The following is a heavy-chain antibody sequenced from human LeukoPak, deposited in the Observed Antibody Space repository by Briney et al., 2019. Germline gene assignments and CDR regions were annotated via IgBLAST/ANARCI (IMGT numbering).Heavy chain of an antibody. J-gene: IGHJ4*02. CDR2: ISSSSSYS. CDR1: GIPFSDYY. D-gene: IGHD6-25*01. V-gene: IGHV3-11*03. Sequence: GGSLRLPCIVSGIPFSDYYMNWIRQAPGKGLEWISYISSSSSYSDYADSVKGRFTISRDNAKSALYLQLNSLRLEDTAVYYCAAGTAAGFWGQGTLVTVSS. CDR3: AAGTAAGF.